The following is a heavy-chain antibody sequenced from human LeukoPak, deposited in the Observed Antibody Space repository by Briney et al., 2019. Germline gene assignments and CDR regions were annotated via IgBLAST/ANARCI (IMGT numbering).Heavy chain of an antibody. CDR3: ARDNYSSSLYYYYYYYGMDV. J-gene: IGHJ6*02. D-gene: IGHD6-6*01. CDR2: IKQDGSEK. Sequence: GGSLRLSYAASGFTFSSYWMSWVRQAPGKGLEWVANIKQDGSEKYYVDSVKGRFTISRDNAKNSLYLQMNSLRAEDTAVYYCARDNYSSSLYYYYYYYGMDVWGQGTTVTVSS. CDR1: GFTFSSYW. V-gene: IGHV3-7*01.